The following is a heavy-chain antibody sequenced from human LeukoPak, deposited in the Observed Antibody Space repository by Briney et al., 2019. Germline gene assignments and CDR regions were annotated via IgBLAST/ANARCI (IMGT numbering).Heavy chain of an antibody. CDR1: GFAFSSYG. D-gene: IGHD4-17*01. V-gene: IGHV3-33*01. CDR3: ARDRYGDYVMDY. CDR2: IWYDGSNK. Sequence: GGSLRLSCAASGFAFSSYGMHWVRQAPGKGLEWVAVIWYDGSNKYYADSVKGRFTISRDNSKNTLYLQMNSLRAEDTAVYYCARDRYGDYVMDYWGQGTLVTVSS. J-gene: IGHJ4*02.